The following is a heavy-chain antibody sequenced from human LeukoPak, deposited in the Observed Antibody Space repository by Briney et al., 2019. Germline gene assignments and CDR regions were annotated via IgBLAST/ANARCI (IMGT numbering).Heavy chain of an antibody. CDR2: ISSGSSYI. CDR1: GFTFSSYN. CDR3: ARDGYGDYSGDY. Sequence: GGSLRLSCAASGFTFSSYNMNWVRQAPGKGLEWVSSISSGSSYIYYADSVKGRFTISRDNSKNTLYLQMNSLRAEDTAVYYCARDGYGDYSGDYWGQGTLVTVSS. D-gene: IGHD4-17*01. V-gene: IGHV3-21*01. J-gene: IGHJ4*02.